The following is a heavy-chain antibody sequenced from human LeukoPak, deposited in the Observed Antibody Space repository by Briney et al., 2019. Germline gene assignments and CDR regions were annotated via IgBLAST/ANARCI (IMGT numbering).Heavy chain of an antibody. CDR3: GRHPRNPGVDY. J-gene: IGHJ4*02. CDR1: GFTFSSFG. CDR2: ISSSSSTI. D-gene: IGHD3-10*01. V-gene: IGHV3-48*01. Sequence: GGSLRLSCAASGFTFSSFGMNWVRQAPGKGLEWVSYISSSSSTIYYADSVKGRFTISRDNAKDSLYLQMNSLRAEDTAVYYCGRHPRNPGVDYWGQGTLVTVSS.